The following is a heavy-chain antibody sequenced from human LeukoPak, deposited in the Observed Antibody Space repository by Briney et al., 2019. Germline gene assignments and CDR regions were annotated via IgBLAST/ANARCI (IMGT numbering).Heavy chain of an antibody. Sequence: SETLSLTCTVSGGSISSSSYYWSWIRQPPGKGLEWIGEINHSGSTNYNPSLKSRVTISVDTSKNQFSLKLSSVTAADTAVYYRARAQHLGSYYYYYYMDVWGKGTTVTISS. CDR3: ARAQHLGSYYYYYYMDV. CDR1: GGSISSSSYY. CDR2: INHSGST. J-gene: IGHJ6*03. D-gene: IGHD1-26*01. V-gene: IGHV4-39*07.